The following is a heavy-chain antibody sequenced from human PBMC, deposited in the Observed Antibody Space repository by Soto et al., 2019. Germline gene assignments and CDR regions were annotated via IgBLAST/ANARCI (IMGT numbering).Heavy chain of an antibody. Sequence: ASVKVSCKASGGTFSSYAISWVRQAPGQGLEWMGGIIPIFGTANYAQKFQGRVTITADESTSTAYMELSSLRSEDTAVYYCAGEEGRGLYYYGGNGDAFDIWGQGTMVTVSS. V-gene: IGHV1-69*13. CDR2: IIPIFGTA. CDR1: GGTFSSYA. CDR3: AGEEGRGLYYYGGNGDAFDI. D-gene: IGHD4-17*01. J-gene: IGHJ3*02.